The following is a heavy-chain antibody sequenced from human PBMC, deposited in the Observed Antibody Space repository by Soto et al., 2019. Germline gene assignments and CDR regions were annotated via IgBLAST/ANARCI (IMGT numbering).Heavy chain of an antibody. J-gene: IGHJ4*02. CDR2: ISAYNGNT. CDR3: ARDDIVVVPAAIRLDY. Sequence: QVQLAQSGAEVKKPGASVKVSCKASGYTFTSYGISWVRQAPGQGLEWMGWISAYNGNTNYAQKLQGRVTMTTDTSTSTAYMELRSLRSDDTAVYYCARDDIVVVPAAIRLDYWGQGTLVTVSS. V-gene: IGHV1-18*01. CDR1: GYTFTSYG. D-gene: IGHD2-2*01.